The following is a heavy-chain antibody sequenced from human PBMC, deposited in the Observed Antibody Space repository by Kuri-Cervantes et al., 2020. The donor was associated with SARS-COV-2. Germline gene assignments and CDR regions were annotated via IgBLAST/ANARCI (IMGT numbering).Heavy chain of an antibody. CDR2: IFSNDEK. CDR1: GFSLSTSGVG. V-gene: IGHV2-26*01. D-gene: IGHD3-10*01. Sequence: SGPTLVKPTQTLTLTCTFSGFSLSTSGVGVGWIRQPPGKALEWLAHIFSNDEKSYSTSLKSRLTISKDTSKSQVVLTMTNMDPVDTATYYCARIPMVRGVVPHFDYWGQGTLVTVSS. J-gene: IGHJ4*02. CDR3: ARIPMVRGVVPHFDY.